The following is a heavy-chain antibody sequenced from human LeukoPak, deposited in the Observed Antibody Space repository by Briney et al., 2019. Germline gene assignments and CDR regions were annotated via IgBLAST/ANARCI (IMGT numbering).Heavy chain of an antibody. CDR1: GLTFSSYA. CDR3: ADGGPSSGVFDY. V-gene: IGHV3-23*01. CDR2: ISGSGGST. J-gene: IGHJ4*02. D-gene: IGHD6-19*01. Sequence: GGSLRLSCTASGLTFSSYAMSWVCQAPGKGLEWVSAISGSGGSTYYADSVKGRFTISRDNSKNTLYLQMNSLRAEDTAVYYCADGGPSSGVFDYWGQGTLVTVSS.